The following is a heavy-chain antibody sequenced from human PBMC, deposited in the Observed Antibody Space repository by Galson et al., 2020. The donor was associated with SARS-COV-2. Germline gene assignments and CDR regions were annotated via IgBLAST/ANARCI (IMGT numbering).Heavy chain of an antibody. J-gene: IGHJ6*03. CDR2: IYTSDIGHLYTSGNT. V-gene: IGHV4-61*09. D-gene: IGHD2-21*01. CDR3: ARDSMTFHSGGGVDYDDYYYYMDV. Sequence: SETLSLTCTVSGGSMNNGTYYWTWIRQPAGKGLEWVGHIYTSDIGHLYTSGNTNYNPSLKSRVTISVDTSKSQFSLKLSSVTAADTAMYYCARDSMTFHSGGGVDYDDYYYYMDVWGKGTTVTVSS. CDR1: GGSMNNGTYY.